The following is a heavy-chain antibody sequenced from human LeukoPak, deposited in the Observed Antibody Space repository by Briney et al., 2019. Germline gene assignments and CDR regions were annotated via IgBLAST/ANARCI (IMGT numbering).Heavy chain of an antibody. Sequence: PGGSLRLSCAASGFIFSNYGMHWVRQAPGKGLEWVAVISYDGSDKYYADSVKGRFTISRDNSKNTLYLQLSSLRAEDTAVYYCAKSTGYSTTGRDFDSWGRGTLVTVSS. J-gene: IGHJ4*02. CDR3: AKSTGYSTTGRDFDS. CDR1: GFIFSNYG. D-gene: IGHD6-13*01. V-gene: IGHV3-30*18. CDR2: ISYDGSDK.